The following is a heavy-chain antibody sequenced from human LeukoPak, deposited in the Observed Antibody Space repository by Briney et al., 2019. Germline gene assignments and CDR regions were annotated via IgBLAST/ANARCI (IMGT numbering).Heavy chain of an antibody. CDR1: GFTFSSYA. Sequence: GRSLRLSCAASGFTFSSYAMHWVRQAPGKGLEWVAVISYDGRNKYYADSVKGRFTISRDNSKNTLYLQMNSLRAEDTAVYYCARDVGGRRTGTTFDYWGQGTLVTVSS. J-gene: IGHJ4*02. D-gene: IGHD1-7*01. V-gene: IGHV3-30-3*01. CDR2: ISYDGRNK. CDR3: ARDVGGRRTGTTFDY.